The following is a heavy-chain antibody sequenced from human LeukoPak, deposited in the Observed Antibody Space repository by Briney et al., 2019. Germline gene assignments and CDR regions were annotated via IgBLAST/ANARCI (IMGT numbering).Heavy chain of an antibody. J-gene: IGHJ4*02. CDR2: IYYSGST. Sequence: PSETLSLTCTVSGGSINSYYWSWIRQPPGKGREWIGYIYYSGSTNYNPSLKSRVTISVDTSKNQFSLKLSSVTAADTAVYYCARLYCSSTSCYDYWGQGTLVTVSS. D-gene: IGHD2-2*01. V-gene: IGHV4-59*01. CDR3: ARLYCSSTSCYDY. CDR1: GGSINSYY.